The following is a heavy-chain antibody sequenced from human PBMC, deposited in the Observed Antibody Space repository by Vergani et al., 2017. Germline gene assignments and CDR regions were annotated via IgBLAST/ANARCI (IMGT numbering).Heavy chain of an antibody. CDR3: ARPVGPSAIADGYHV. Sequence: QLQLQESGPGLVKPSETLSLSCRVSGHSISRSHYYWGFIRQPPGKALEWIGSISSSGSPYYNPTLKSLLAFSVDTSKNRFSLRLKSVTATDTGMYYCARPVGPSAIADGYHVWGQGTMVTVS. J-gene: IGHJ3*01. D-gene: IGHD3-10*01. CDR1: GHSISRSHYY. CDR2: ISSSGSP. V-gene: IGHV4-39*02.